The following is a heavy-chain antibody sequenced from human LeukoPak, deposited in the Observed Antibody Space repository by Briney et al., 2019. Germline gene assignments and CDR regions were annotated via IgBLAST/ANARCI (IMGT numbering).Heavy chain of an antibody. CDR3: ARDRRDSSGYYDY. CDR2: ITPIFGTA. CDR1: GGTFSSYA. J-gene: IGHJ4*02. V-gene: IGHV1-69*05. D-gene: IGHD3-22*01. Sequence: SVKVSCKASGGTFSSYAISWVRQAPGQGLEWMGGITPIFGTANYAQKFQGRVTITTDESTSTAYMELSSLRSEDTAVYYCARDRRDSSGYYDYWGQGTLVTVSS.